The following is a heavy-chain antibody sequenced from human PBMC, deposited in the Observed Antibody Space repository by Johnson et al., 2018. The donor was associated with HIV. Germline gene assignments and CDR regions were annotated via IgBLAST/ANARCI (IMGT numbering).Heavy chain of an antibody. D-gene: IGHD5-24*01. CDR2: IYSGGST. J-gene: IGHJ3*02. V-gene: IGHV3-66*01. Sequence: VQLVESGGGVVQPGRSLRLSCAASGFTVSSNYMSWVRQAPGKGLEWVSVIYSGGSTYYADSVKGRFTISRDNAKNTLYLQINSLRAEDTAFYHCARFGRGGSHAFDIWGQGTMVTVSS. CDR3: ARFGRGGSHAFDI. CDR1: GFTVSSNY.